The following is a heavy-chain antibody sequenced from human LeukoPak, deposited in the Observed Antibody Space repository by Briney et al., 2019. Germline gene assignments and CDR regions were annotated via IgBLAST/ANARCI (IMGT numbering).Heavy chain of an antibody. CDR2: INPNSGGT. V-gene: IGHV1-2*02. Sequence: GASVKVSCKASGYTFTGYYMHWVRQAPGQGLEWMGWINPNSGGTNYAQKFQGRVTMTRDTSISTAYMELSRLRSDDTAVYYCARDCSSTSCDTDAFDIWGQGTMVTVSS. J-gene: IGHJ3*02. D-gene: IGHD2-2*02. CDR1: GYTFTGYY. CDR3: ARDCSSTSCDTDAFDI.